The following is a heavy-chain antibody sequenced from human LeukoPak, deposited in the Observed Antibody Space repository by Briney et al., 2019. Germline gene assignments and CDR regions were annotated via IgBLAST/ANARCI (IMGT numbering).Heavy chain of an antibody. D-gene: IGHD3-10*01. V-gene: IGHV3-7*01. CDR3: ARDRGLSIAYYMDV. Sequence: GSLRLSCGASGFTFSNYWMTWVRQAPGKGLEWVANINRDASEKYYADSVKGRFTISRDNAKSSLFLQMTSLRADDTAVYYCARDRGLSIAYYMDVWGKGTTVTISS. CDR1: GFTFSNYW. CDR2: INRDASEK. J-gene: IGHJ6*03.